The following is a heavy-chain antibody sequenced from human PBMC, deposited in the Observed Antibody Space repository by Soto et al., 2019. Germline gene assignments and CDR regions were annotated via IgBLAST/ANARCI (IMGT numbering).Heavy chain of an antibody. CDR3: ARNRLRQYYYGMDV. CDR2: IYPGDSDT. V-gene: IGHV5-51*01. D-gene: IGHD3-10*01. Sequence: GESLKISCQGSGYSFANYWIAWERQMPGKGLEWVGVIYPGDSDTRYSPSFRGQVTISADKSISHVYLQWSSLKASDTAMYYCARNRLRQYYYGMDVWGQGTTVTVSS. J-gene: IGHJ6*02. CDR1: GYSFANYW.